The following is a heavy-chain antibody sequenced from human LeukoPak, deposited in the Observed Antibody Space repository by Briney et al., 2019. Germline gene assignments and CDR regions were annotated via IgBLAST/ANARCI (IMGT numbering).Heavy chain of an antibody. CDR3: ARSSAREYCSSATCYLIGAFDI. D-gene: IGHD2-2*01. J-gene: IGHJ3*02. CDR2: IKQDGSQK. CDR1: GFTFTNYW. Sequence: GGSLRLSCAASGFTFTNYWMNWLRQAPGKGLEWVANIKQDGSQKNYVDSVKGRFTISRDNAKNSLYLQMNSLRAEDTAVYYCARSSAREYCSSATCYLIGAFDIWGQGTMVTVSS. V-gene: IGHV3-7*01.